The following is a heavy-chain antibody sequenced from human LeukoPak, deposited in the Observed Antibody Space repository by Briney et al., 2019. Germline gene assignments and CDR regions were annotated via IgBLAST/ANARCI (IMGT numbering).Heavy chain of an antibody. V-gene: IGHV5-51*01. J-gene: IGHJ3*02. CDR1: GYSFTSYW. CDR2: IYTGDSDT. CDR3: ARTETYYGSGSYFDAFDI. Sequence: GESLKTSCKGSGYSFTSYWNGWVRQMPGKGLEWMGIIYTGDSDTRYSPSFQGQVTISADKSISTAYLQWSSLKASDTAMYYCARTETYYGSGSYFDAFDIWGQETMVTVSS. D-gene: IGHD3-10*01.